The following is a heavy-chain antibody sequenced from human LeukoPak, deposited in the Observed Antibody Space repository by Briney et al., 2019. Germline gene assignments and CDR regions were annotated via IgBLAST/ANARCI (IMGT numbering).Heavy chain of an antibody. CDR3: AKGSGSYLYYMDV. CDR1: GFTFSNYG. V-gene: IGHV3-30*02. CDR2: TQYDGSNA. J-gene: IGHJ6*03. D-gene: IGHD1-26*01. Sequence: SGGSLRLSCAASGFTFSNYGMHWVRQAPGKGLAWVAFTQYDGSNAYYADSVKGRFTISRDNSNNALYLQMSSLRVEDTAVYYCAKGSGSYLYYMDVWGKGTTVTVSS.